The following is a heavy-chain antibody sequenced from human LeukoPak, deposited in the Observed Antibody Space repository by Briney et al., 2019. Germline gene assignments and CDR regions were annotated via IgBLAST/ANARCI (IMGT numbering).Heavy chain of an antibody. D-gene: IGHD2-2*01. V-gene: IGHV3-23*01. CDR2: ISGSGGST. Sequence: PGGSLRLSCAASGFTFSSYAMSWVRQAPGKGLEWVSGISGSGGSTYYADSVKGRFTISRDNSENTLYLQMNSLRAEDTAVYYCAKGIVPAAISNSDYWGQGTLVTVSS. CDR1: GFTFSSYA. J-gene: IGHJ4*02. CDR3: AKGIVPAAISNSDY.